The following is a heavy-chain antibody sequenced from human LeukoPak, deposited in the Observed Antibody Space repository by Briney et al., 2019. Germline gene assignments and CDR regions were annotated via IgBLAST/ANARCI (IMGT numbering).Heavy chain of an antibody. V-gene: IGHV4-38-2*02. CDR2: INHSGST. J-gene: IGHJ5*02. CDR1: GYSISSGYY. Sequence: SETLSLTCTVSGYSISSGYYWSWISQPPGKGLECIGEINHSGSTNYNPSLKSRVTISVDTSKNQFSLKLSSVTAADTAVYYCARVFSYPLRAPFDPWGQGTLVTVSS. CDR3: ARVFSYPLRAPFDP. D-gene: IGHD3-3*01.